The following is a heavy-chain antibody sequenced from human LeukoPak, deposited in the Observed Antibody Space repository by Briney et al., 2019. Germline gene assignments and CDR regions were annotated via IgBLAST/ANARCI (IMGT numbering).Heavy chain of an antibody. CDR2: IWYDGSNQ. Sequence: GRSLRLSCEASGFTFSRFGMHWVRQAPGKGLEWVAVIWYDGSNQDYADSVKGRFTISRDNSKNTLYLQVSSLRAEDTAVYYCARDRWYDDSGYIAAFDYWGQGTLVTVS. CDR1: GFTFSRFG. V-gene: IGHV3-33*01. J-gene: IGHJ4*02. CDR3: ARDRWYDDSGYIAAFDY. D-gene: IGHD3-22*01.